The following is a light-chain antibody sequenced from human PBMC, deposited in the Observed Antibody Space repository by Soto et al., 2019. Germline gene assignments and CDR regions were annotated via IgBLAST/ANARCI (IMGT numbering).Light chain of an antibody. CDR3: QQRSNWPRFT. CDR1: QSVSSY. V-gene: IGKV3-11*01. J-gene: IGKJ3*01. Sequence: EIVLTQSPATLSLSPGERATLSCRASQSVSSYLAWCQQKPGQAPRLLIYDASNRATGIPARFSGSGSGTDFTLTISSLEPEDFAVYYCQQRSNWPRFTFGPGTKVDIK. CDR2: DAS.